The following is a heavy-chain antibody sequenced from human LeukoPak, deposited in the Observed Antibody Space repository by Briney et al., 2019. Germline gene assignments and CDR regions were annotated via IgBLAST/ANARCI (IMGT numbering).Heavy chain of an antibody. CDR3: ARDSKTGMVRGVTGPGWYFDL. CDR1: GGSISSYY. J-gene: IGHJ2*01. CDR2: IYTSGST. Sequence: SETLSLTCTVSGGSISSYYWSWIRQPAGKGLEWIGRIYTSGSTNYNPSLKSRVTMSVDTSKNQFSLKLSSVTAADTAVYYCARDSKTGMVRGVTGPGWYFDLWGRGTLVTVSS. D-gene: IGHD3-10*01. V-gene: IGHV4-4*07.